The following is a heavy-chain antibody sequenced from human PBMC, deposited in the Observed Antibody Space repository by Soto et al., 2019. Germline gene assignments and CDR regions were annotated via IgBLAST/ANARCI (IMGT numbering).Heavy chain of an antibody. CDR3: ASPTIFGVVTGDYYYGMDV. V-gene: IGHV1-69*01. D-gene: IGHD3-3*01. CDR1: GGTFSSYA. J-gene: IGHJ6*02. CDR2: IIPIFGTA. Sequence: QVQLVQSGAEVKKPGSSVKVSCKASGGTFSSYAISWVRQAPGQGLEWMGGIIPIFGTANYAQKFQGRVTITADESTSTAYMELSSLRSEDTAVYYCASPTIFGVVTGDYYYGMDVWGQGTTVTVSS.